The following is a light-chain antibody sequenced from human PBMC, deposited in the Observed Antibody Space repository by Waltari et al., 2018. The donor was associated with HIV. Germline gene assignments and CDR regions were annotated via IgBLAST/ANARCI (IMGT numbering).Light chain of an antibody. J-gene: IGLJ2*01. CDR2: YKSDSDK. CDR1: SGINVGAYW. CDR3: MIWHSVTVI. Sequence: QAVLTQPPSLSASPGASASLTCTLRSGINVGAYWIFWYQQNPGSPPQFLLRYKSDSDKYQGSGFPSRFSGSKDASVNAGILFISGLQSEDEADYYCMIWHSVTVIIGGGTKLTVL. V-gene: IGLV5-45*01.